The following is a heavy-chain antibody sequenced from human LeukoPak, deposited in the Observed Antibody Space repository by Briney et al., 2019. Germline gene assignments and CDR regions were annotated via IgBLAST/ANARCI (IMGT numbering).Heavy chain of an antibody. V-gene: IGHV4-34*01. CDR1: GGSFSGYY. J-gene: IGHJ6*03. Sequence: PSETLSLTCAVYGGSFSGYYWSWIRQPPGKGLEWIGEINHSGSTNYNPSLKSRVTISVDTSKNQFSLKLSSVTAADTAVYYCAKTYFDYRRDYYYYYYMDVWGKGTTVTISS. D-gene: IGHD3-9*01. CDR2: INHSGST. CDR3: AKTYFDYRRDYYYYYYMDV.